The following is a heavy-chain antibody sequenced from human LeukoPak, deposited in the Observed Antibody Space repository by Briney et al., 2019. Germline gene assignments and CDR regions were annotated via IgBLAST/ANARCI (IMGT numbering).Heavy chain of an antibody. CDR3: AKEEGDAFDI. V-gene: IGHV3-33*06. Sequence: PGGSLRLSCAASGFTFSGYGMHWVRQAPGKGLEWVAVIWYDGSNKYYADSVKGRFTISRDNSKNTLYLQMNSLRAEDTAVYYCAKEEGDAFDIWGQGTMVTVSS. J-gene: IGHJ3*02. CDR1: GFTFSGYG. CDR2: IWYDGSNK.